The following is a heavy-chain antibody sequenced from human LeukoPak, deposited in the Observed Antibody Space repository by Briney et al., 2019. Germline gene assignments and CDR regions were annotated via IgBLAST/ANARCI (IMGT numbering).Heavy chain of an antibody. V-gene: IGHV3-20*04. CDR1: GFSFSSYW. J-gene: IGHJ3*02. D-gene: IGHD4-17*01. CDR3: ARDRVYGDADAFDI. Sequence: GGSLRLSCGASGFSFSSYWMHWVRQAPGKGLEWVSGINWNGGSTGYADSVKGRFTISRDNAKNSLYLQMNSLRAEDTALYYCARDRVYGDADAFDIWGQGTMVTVSS. CDR2: INWNGGST.